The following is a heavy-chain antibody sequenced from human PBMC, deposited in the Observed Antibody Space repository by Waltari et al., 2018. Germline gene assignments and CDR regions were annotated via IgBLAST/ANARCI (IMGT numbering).Heavy chain of an antibody. CDR3: ARLPLKGVGATKRGFDY. D-gene: IGHD1-26*01. Sequence: QVQLQQWGAGLLKPSETLSLTCAVYGGSFSGYYWSWIRQPPGKGLEWIGEINHSGSTNSNPSRKNRVSISVDTSMNQFSLKLSSVTAAGTAVYYCARLPLKGVGATKRGFDYWGQGTLVTVSS. CDR2: INHSGST. J-gene: IGHJ4*01. V-gene: IGHV4-34*01. CDR1: GGSFSGYY.